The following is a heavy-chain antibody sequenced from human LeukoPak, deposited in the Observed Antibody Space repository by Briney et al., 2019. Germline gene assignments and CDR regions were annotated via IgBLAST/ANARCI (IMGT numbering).Heavy chain of an antibody. CDR1: GFPFSIFA. J-gene: IGHJ4*01. Sequence: PGGSLRLSCAASGFPFSIFAMSWVPHRPGKTLEWFSTISAGDRSTYYADSVKGRFTISRDNSKNTLYLQMNSLRAEDTAVYYCAKDSKWEPRTIDYWGQGTLVTVSS. V-gene: IGHV3-23*01. CDR2: ISAGDRST. D-gene: IGHD1-26*01. CDR3: AKDSKWEPRTIDY.